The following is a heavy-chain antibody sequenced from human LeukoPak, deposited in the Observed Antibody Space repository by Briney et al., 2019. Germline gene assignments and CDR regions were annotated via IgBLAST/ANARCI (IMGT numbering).Heavy chain of an antibody. CDR2: IYYSGST. Sequence: SETLSLTCTVSGGSISSSSYCWGWLRQPPGKGREGIVSIYYSGSTYYNPSRKSRITISVDPSKNQFSLKLSSVTAADTAVYYCARREPKNYYYDSSVDYWGQGTLVTVSS. CDR3: ARREPKNYYYDSSVDY. D-gene: IGHD3-22*01. J-gene: IGHJ4*02. CDR1: GGSISSSSYC. V-gene: IGHV4-39*01.